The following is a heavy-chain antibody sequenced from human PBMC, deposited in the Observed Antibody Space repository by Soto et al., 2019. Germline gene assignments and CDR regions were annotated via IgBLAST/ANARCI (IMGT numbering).Heavy chain of an antibody. D-gene: IGHD1-26*01. V-gene: IGHV4-34*01. Sequence: PSETLSLTCAVYGGSFSGYYWSWIRQPPGKGLEWIGEINHSGSTNYNPSLKSRVTISVDTSKNQFSLKLSSVTAADTAVYYCARAGASSGAYYYYYYGMDVWGQGTTVTVSS. CDR3: ARAGASSGAYYYYYYGMDV. J-gene: IGHJ6*02. CDR2: INHSGST. CDR1: GGSFSGYY.